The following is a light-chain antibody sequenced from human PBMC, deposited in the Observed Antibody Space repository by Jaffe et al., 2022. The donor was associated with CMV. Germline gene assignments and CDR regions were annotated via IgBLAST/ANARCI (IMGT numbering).Light chain of an antibody. V-gene: IGLV1-44*01. CDR3: AAWDDTLDGLNWV. Sequence: QSVLTQPPSASGTPGQGVTISCAGSTSNIGSNPVSWYQQLPGAAPKLLIYGDSQRPSGVPDRFSASKSGTSASLAINGLLSEDEADYYCAAWDDTLDGLNWVFGGGTKLTVL. CDR1: TSNIGSNP. J-gene: IGLJ3*02. CDR2: GDS.